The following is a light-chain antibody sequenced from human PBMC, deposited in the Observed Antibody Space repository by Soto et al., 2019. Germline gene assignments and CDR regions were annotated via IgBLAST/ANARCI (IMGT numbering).Light chain of an antibody. CDR1: SSDVGDYNY. J-gene: IGLJ2*01. CDR2: EVS. CDR3: SSSITNNIVV. Sequence: QSALTQPASVSGSPGQSITISCTGTSSDVGDYNYVSWYQQHPGKAPKLIIYEVSHRLSGVSNRFSGSKSGHTASLTISGLQDDDEADYYCSSSITNNIVVFGRGTKVTVL. V-gene: IGLV2-14*01.